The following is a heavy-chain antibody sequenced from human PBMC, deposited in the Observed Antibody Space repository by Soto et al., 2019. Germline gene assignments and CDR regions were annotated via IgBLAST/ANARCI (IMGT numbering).Heavy chain of an antibody. J-gene: IGHJ4*02. CDR1: GGSISSGDYY. D-gene: IGHD2-15*01. V-gene: IGHV4-30-4*01. Sequence: QVQLQESGPGLVKPSQTLSLTCTVSGGSISSGDYYWSWIRQPPGKGLEWIGYIYYSGSTYYNPSLKRRVTISVDTSKNQFSLKLSSVTAADTAVYYCARDRGYCSGGSCYWGPADYWGQGTLVTVSS. CDR2: IYYSGST. CDR3: ARDRGYCSGGSCYWGPADY.